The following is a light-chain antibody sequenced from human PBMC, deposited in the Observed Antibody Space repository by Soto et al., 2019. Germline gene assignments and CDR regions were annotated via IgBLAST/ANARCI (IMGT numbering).Light chain of an antibody. Sequence: QSVLTQPASVSGSPGQSITISCTGTSTDVGGYKYVSWYQQHPGTAPKLMIFEVNGRPSGVSDRFSGSKSGNTASQTISGLQPEDEADYYCSSFSSSSTPYVFGTGTKVTVL. V-gene: IGLV2-14*01. CDR3: SSFSSSSTPYV. CDR2: EVN. J-gene: IGLJ1*01. CDR1: STDVGGYKY.